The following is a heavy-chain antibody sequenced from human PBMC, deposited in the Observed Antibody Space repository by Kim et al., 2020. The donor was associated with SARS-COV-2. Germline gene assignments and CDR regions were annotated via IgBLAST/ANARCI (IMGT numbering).Heavy chain of an antibody. D-gene: IGHD1-26*01. CDR2: VSYDGSNN. J-gene: IGHJ4*01. Sequence: GGSLRLSCAASGFTFSSYGMHWVRQAPGKGLEWVAVVSYDGSNNYYADSVKGRFTISRDNSINTLYLQMNSLRAEDTAVYSCVRDRADSGSTRGPFDYWG. CDR1: GFTFSSYG. V-gene: IGHV3-33*05. CDR3: VRDRADSGSTRGPFDY.